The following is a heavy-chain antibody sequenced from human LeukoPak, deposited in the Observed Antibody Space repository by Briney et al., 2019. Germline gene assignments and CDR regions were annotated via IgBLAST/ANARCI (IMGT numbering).Heavy chain of an antibody. J-gene: IGHJ4*02. Sequence: SETLSLTCTVSGSSISNGYYWGWIRQPPGKGLEWIGNIYHSGSTYYNPSLKSRVTISVDTSKNQFSLKLSSVTAADTAVYYCARGPAYGSGSYYNDLQWDGLDYWGQGTLVTVSS. V-gene: IGHV4-38-2*02. CDR3: ARGPAYGSGSYYNDLQWDGLDY. CDR1: GSSISNGYY. D-gene: IGHD3-10*01. CDR2: IYHSGST.